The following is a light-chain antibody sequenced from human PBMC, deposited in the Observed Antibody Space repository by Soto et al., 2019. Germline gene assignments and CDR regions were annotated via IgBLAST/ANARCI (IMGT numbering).Light chain of an antibody. CDR1: SSDVGDYNY. V-gene: IGLV2-14*03. Sequence: QSALTQPASVSGSPGQSITISCTGTSSDVGDYNYVSWFQQLPGKAPRLMIYGVSNRPSWVSNRFSGAKSGNTASLTISGLQAEDEADYYCSSFTSSSTPFVFRTGTKLTVL. CDR2: GVS. CDR3: SSFTSSSTPFV. J-gene: IGLJ1*01.